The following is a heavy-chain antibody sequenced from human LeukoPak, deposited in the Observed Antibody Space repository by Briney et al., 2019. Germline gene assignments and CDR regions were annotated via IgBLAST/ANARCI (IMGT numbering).Heavy chain of an antibody. D-gene: IGHD5-18*01. Sequence: SETLSLTCTVSGGSISSSSYYWGWIRQPPGKGLEWIGSIYYSGSTYYNPSLKSRVTISVDTSKNQFSLKLSSVTAADTAVYYCARQDTAMVTTMGGAAAGTVDYWGQGTLVTVSS. CDR3: ARQDTAMVTTMGGAAAGTVDY. CDR1: GGSISSSSYY. J-gene: IGHJ4*02. CDR2: IYYSGST. V-gene: IGHV4-39*01.